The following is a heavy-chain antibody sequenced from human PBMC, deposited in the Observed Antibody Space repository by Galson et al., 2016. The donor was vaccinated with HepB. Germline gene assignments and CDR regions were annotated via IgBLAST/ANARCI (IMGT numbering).Heavy chain of an antibody. CDR2: IRVYNGNT. CDR1: GYTFTSYG. V-gene: IGHV1-18*04. D-gene: IGHD5-12*01. CDR3: ARDASSGYDLVRSDY. Sequence: SVKVSCKASGYTFTSYGISWVRQAPGQGLEWMGWIRVYNGNTNYAQKLQGRVTMTTDTSTNTAYMELRSLRSDDTAVYYCARDASSGYDLVRSDYWGQGTLVTVSS. J-gene: IGHJ4*02.